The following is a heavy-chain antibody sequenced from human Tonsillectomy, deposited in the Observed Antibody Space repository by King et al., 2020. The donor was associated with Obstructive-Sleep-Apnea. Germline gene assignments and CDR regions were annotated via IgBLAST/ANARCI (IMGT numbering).Heavy chain of an antibody. CDR2: IDPSDSYT. CDR3: ARQSDGDSTNDY. D-gene: IGHD4-17*01. J-gene: IGHJ4*02. CDR1: GYSFTSYW. Sequence: VQLVESGAEVKKPGESLRISCKGSGYSFTSYWISWVRQMPGKGLEWMGRIDPSDSYTNYSPSFQGHVTISADSSISTAYLQGSSLKASDTAMYYCARQSDGDSTNDYWGQGTLVTVSS. V-gene: IGHV5-10-1*01.